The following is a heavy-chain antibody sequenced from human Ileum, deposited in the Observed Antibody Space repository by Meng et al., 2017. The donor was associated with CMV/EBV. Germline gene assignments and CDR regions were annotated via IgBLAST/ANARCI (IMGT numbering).Heavy chain of an antibody. CDR3: ASGDSLRAIDF. CDR2: IYYSGGT. D-gene: IGHD2-21*02. Sequence: QLQVPEAGPGLVKPSETLSLTCTVSGASISRSTYYWGWIRQPPGKGLEWIGSIYYSGGTYYNPSLKSRVTISVDTSKNQFSLKLNSVTAADTAVYYCASGDSLRAIDFWGQGTLVTVSS. J-gene: IGHJ4*02. V-gene: IGHV4-39*07. CDR1: GASISRSTYY.